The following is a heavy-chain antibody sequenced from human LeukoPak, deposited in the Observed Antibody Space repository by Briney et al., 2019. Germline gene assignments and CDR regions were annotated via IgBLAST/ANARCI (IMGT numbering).Heavy chain of an antibody. J-gene: IGHJ4*02. CDR3: ARIWFGELFPFDY. Sequence: SGPALVKPTQTLTLTCTFSGFSLSTSGMCVSWIRQPPGKALEWLALIYWNNNERYSPSLKSRLTITKDTSKNQVVLTMTNVDPLDTGTYYCARIWFGELFPFDYWGQGTLVTVSS. CDR2: IYWNNNE. V-gene: IGHV2-5*08. CDR1: GFSLSTSGMC. D-gene: IGHD3-10*01.